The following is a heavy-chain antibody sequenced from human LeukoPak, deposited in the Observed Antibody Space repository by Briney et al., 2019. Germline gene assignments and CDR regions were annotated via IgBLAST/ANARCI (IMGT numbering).Heavy chain of an antibody. CDR3: ARDRTSYGDLAE. J-gene: IGHJ4*02. CDR1: GGSISSGDYY. V-gene: IGHV4-30-4*01. CDR2: IYHSGST. Sequence: SQTLSLTCTVSGGSISSGDYYWSWIRQPPGKGLEWIGYIYHSGSTYYNPSLKSRVTISVDTFNNQFSLRLSSVTAADTAVYYCARDRTSYGDLAEWGQGTLGTVSS. D-gene: IGHD4-17*01.